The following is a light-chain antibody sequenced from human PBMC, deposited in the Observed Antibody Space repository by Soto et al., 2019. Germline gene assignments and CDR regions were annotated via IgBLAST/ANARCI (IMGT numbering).Light chain of an antibody. Sequence: MVHTPGSVAVCVGDRCRINWKSSQTVLYSSNNKNYLAWYQQKPGQPPKLLIYWASTRESGVPDRFSGSGSGTDFTLTISSLQAEDVAVYYCQQYDSTPQTFGEGTKVDIK. V-gene: IGKV4-1*01. CDR3: QQYDSTPQT. CDR1: QTVLYSSNNKNY. J-gene: IGKJ1*01. CDR2: WAS.